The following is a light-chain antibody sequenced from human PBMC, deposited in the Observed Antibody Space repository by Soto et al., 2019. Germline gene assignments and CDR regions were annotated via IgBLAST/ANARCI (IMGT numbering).Light chain of an antibody. CDR2: AAS. Sequence: DIQLTQSPSSLSASLGDRVTISCRASQNIDNYLHWYQQKSGKAPEALIYAASSLRDGVSSRFSGSGYGTEFTLTINSLQPEDFATYYCQQSSSSPPITFGEGTRLHI. J-gene: IGKJ5*01. CDR1: QNIDNY. V-gene: IGKV1-39*01. CDR3: QQSSSSPPIT.